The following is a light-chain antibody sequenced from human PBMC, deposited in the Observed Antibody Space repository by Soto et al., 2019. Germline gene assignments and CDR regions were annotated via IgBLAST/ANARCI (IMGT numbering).Light chain of an antibody. CDR2: QAS. CDR3: QQYGSSPTRT. J-gene: IGKJ1*01. CDR1: QTISSW. Sequence: IQVTQSPSTLSGSFGDRVTITWGASQTISSWLAWYQQKPGKAPKLLIYQASTLTSGVPSRFRGSVSGTDFTLTISRLEPADFAVYYCQQYGSSPTRTFGQGTKVDIK. V-gene: IGKV1-5*03.